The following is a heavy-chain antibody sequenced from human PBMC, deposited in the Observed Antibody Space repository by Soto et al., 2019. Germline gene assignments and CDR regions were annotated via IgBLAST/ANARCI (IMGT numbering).Heavy chain of an antibody. CDR3: ARDGHCITTSCYGNWFDS. J-gene: IGHJ5*01. Sequence: GGSLGLACAASGVTFSSYWMHWVRQVPGKGLVWVSRINNDRSHTSYADSVKGRFTISRDNARNTLYLEMNSLRAEDTAVYYCARDGHCITTSCYGNWFDSWGQGTLVTVSS. D-gene: IGHD2-2*01. CDR2: INNDRSHT. V-gene: IGHV3-74*01. CDR1: GVTFSSYW.